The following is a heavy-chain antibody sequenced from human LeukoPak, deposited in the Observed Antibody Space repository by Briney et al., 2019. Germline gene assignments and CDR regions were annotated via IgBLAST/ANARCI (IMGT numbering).Heavy chain of an antibody. V-gene: IGHV3-53*01. Sequence: GGSLRLSCAASGFTVSSNYMSWVCQAPGKGLEWVSVIYSGGSTYYADSVKGRFTISRDNSKNTLYLQMNSLRAEDTAVYYCARAVGGSYFHRGYYFDYWGQGTLVTVSS. CDR1: GFTVSSNY. J-gene: IGHJ4*02. D-gene: IGHD1-26*01. CDR3: ARAVGGSYFHRGYYFDY. CDR2: IYSGGST.